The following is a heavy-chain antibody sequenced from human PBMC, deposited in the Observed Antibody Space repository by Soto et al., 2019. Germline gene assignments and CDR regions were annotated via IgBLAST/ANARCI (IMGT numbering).Heavy chain of an antibody. J-gene: IGHJ6*02. CDR3: ARVGITVSSDYYYAMDV. D-gene: IGHD3-10*01. CDR1: GFTFPDYW. V-gene: IGHV3-7*03. Sequence: EVQLVESGGGVVQPGGYLRLSCAASGFTFPDYWMSWVRQAPGKGLEWVANIKQDEGEKFYVDSVKGRFIISRDNARNLLYLQMNILRLEDTALYYCARVGITVSSDYYYAMDVWGQGTTVTVSS. CDR2: IKQDEGEK.